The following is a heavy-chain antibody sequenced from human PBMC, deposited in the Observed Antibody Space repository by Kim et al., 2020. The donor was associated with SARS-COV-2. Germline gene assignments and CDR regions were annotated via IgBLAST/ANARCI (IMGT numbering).Heavy chain of an antibody. CDR2: IYHTGST. CDR3: AKIPVGSSTDVFDI. V-gene: IGHV4-4*02. J-gene: IGHJ3*02. Sequence: SETLSLTCAVSGGSISSSNWWSWVRQPPGKGLEWSGEIYHTGSTSYNPSLKSRVTMSVDKSKNQFSLKLSSVTAADTAVYYCAKIPVGSSTDVFDIWGQGTMVTVSS. CDR1: GGSISSSNW. D-gene: IGHD2-2*02.